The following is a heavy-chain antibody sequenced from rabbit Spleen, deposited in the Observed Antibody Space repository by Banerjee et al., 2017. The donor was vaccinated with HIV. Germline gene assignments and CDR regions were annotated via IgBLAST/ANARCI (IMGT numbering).Heavy chain of an antibody. CDR3: ARDSNDWCFDV. CDR1: GFSFNPNYW. Sequence: QEQLEESGEGLVQPEGSLTLTCTASGFSFNPNYWICWVRQAPGKGLEWIACINGITGKAVYASWATGRFTFSKTSSTTVTLQMTSLTAADTATYFCARDSNDWCFDVWGQGTLVTVS. CDR2: INGITGKA. D-gene: IGHD4-1*01. J-gene: IGHJ2*01. V-gene: IGHV1S45*01.